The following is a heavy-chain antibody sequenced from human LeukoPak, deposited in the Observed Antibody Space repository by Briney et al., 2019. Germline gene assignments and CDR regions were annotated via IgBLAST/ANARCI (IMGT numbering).Heavy chain of an antibody. D-gene: IGHD2-21*01. CDR1: GFTFDDYT. J-gene: IGHJ6*02. V-gene: IGHV3-43*01. CDR2: ISWDGGST. Sequence: GGSLRLSCAASGFTFDDYTMHWVRQAPGKGLEWVPLISWDGGSTYYADSVKGRFTISRDNSKNSLYLQMNSLRTEDTALYYCAKSGLLDPYGMDVWGQGTTVTVSS. CDR3: AKSGLLDPYGMDV.